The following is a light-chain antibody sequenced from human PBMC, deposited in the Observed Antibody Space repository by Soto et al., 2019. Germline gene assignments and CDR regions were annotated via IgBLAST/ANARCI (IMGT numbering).Light chain of an antibody. J-gene: IGKJ1*01. CDR1: RSIGDW. Sequence: DIQMTQSPPTLSASVGDRFAITCRASRSIGDWLAWYQQKPGRAPKLLISDVSRLESGVPSRFSGSGSGTEFTLTISSLQTDDFATYYCQQHNNSPWTFGQGTKVDIK. CDR3: QQHNNSPWT. V-gene: IGKV1-5*01. CDR2: DVS.